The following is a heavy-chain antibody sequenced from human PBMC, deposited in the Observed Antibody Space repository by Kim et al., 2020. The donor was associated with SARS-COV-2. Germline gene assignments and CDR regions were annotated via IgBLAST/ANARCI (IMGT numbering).Heavy chain of an antibody. CDR1: GGTLNSYS. J-gene: IGHJ6*02. CDR2: IVPLFKST. V-gene: IGHV1-69*08. D-gene: IGHD5-12*01. CDR3: ARDQSDLVAPVGLQHQYYYGLDV. Sequence: SVKVSCRASGGTLNSYSVVWVRQARGQGLEWMGRIVPLFKSTTYAQKFQDRVTITADTSTNTAYMEVRGLTSKDTATYYCARDQSDLVAPVGLQHQYYYGLDVWGRGTPVTVSS.